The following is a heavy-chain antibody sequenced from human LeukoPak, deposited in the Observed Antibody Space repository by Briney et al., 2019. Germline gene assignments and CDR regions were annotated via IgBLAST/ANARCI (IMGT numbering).Heavy chain of an antibody. CDR2: INPNSGGT. J-gene: IGHJ4*02. CDR3: ARDRYSSGHLDY. Sequence: RASVKVSCKASGYTFTSYYMHWVRQAPGQGLEWMGWINPNSGGTNYAQKFQGRVTMTRDTSISTAYMELSRLRSDDTAVYYCARDRYSSGHLDYWGQGTLVTVSS. V-gene: IGHV1-2*02. D-gene: IGHD6-19*01. CDR1: GYTFTSYY.